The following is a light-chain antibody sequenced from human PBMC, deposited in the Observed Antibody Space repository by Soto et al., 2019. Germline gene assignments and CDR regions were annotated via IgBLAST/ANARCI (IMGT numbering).Light chain of an antibody. CDR2: YAS. V-gene: IGKV3-11*01. J-gene: IGKJ4*01. CDR1: QSVSIY. CDR3: QHRSNWPIT. Sequence: EIVLTQSPATLSLSPGERATLSCRASQSVSIYLAWYQQKPGQAPRLLIYYASIRATGIPARFSGSGSGTDFTLTISGLEPEDFAVYYCQHRSNWPITFGGGTKVEIK.